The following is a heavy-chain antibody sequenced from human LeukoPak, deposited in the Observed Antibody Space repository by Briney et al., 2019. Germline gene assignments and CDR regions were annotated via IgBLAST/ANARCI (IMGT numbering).Heavy chain of an antibody. CDR3: ARAGDGYNGYAFDI. V-gene: IGHV3-7*01. CDR2: IKQDGSEK. Sequence: PGGSLRLSCAASGFTFSSYSMNWVRQAPGKGLEWVANIKQDGSEKYYVDSVKGRFTISRDNAKNSLYLQMNSLRAEDTAVYYCARAGDGYNGYAFDIWGQGTMVTVSS. J-gene: IGHJ3*02. D-gene: IGHD5-24*01. CDR1: GFTFSSYS.